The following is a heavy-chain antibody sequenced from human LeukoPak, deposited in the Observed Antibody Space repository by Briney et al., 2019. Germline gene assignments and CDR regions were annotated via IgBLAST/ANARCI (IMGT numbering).Heavy chain of an antibody. CDR1: GFTFDDYG. D-gene: IGHD3-9*01. J-gene: IGHJ4*02. Sequence: GGSLRLSCAASGFTFDDYGMSWVRQAPGKGLEWVSDINWNGGSTGYADSVKGRFTISRDNAKNSLYLQMNSLRAEDTALYYCARGQRRILAGFPDYWGQGTLVTVSS. CDR3: ARGQRRILAGFPDY. CDR2: INWNGGST. V-gene: IGHV3-20*04.